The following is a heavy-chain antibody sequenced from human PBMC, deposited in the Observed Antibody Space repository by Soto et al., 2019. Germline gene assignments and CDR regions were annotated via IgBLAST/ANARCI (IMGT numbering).Heavy chain of an antibody. CDR2: IGTRGRPI. J-gene: IGHJ6*02. V-gene: IGHV3-48*03. Sequence: EVQLVESGGGLVQPGGSLRLFCAASGFTFSNYEMNWVRQAPGKGLEWISYIGTRGRPIYYADSVQGRFTISRDNAGKSLYLQMNRLTAEDTAVYYCVRDPAIYSGRFDYGLDVWGQGTTVTVSS. CDR3: VRDPAIYSGRFDYGLDV. CDR1: GFTFSNYE. D-gene: IGHD4-4*01.